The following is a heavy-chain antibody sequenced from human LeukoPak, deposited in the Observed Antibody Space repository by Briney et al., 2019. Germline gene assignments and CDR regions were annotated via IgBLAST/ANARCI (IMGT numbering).Heavy chain of an antibody. V-gene: IGHV1-46*02. J-gene: IGHJ3*02. Sequence: GASVKVSCKASGYTFNNFYMHWIRQAPGQGLEWMGIINPSGGSTSYAQKFQGRVTMTRDMSTSTVYMELSSLRSEDTAVYYCARDITMILVAGDAFDIWGQGTMVTVSS. D-gene: IGHD3-22*01. CDR1: GYTFNNFY. CDR2: INPSGGST. CDR3: ARDITMILVAGDAFDI.